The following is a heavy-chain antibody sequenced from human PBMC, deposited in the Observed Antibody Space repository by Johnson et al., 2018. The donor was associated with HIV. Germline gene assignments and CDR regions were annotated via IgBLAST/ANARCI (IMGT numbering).Heavy chain of an antibody. Sequence: QVQLVESGGALFRPGSSLTLPVQAPGSTFRPLVSHGFGRAPAKGRRGLPVISFVGGKKYYATSGRGGLPFPRDYSKNTVYLQMNGLRVEDTAVYRCAISPVYIAANGFFDGFDIWGQGTMVTVSS. V-gene: IGHV3-30*03. CDR3: AISPVYIAANGFFDGFDI. CDR1: GSTFRPLV. J-gene: IGHJ3*02. D-gene: IGHD6-13*01. CDR2: ISFVGGKK.